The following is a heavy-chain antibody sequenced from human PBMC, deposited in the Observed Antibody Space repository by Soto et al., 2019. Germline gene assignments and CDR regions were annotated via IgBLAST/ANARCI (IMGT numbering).Heavy chain of an antibody. J-gene: IGHJ5*02. V-gene: IGHV1-46*03. CDR2: INPSGGST. CDR1: GYTFTSYY. Sequence: ASVKVSCKASGYTFTSYYMHWVRQAPGQGLEWMGIINPSGGSTSYAQKFQGRVTMTRDTSTSTVYMELSSLRSEDTAVYYCARQLGYCSGGSCYGVWFDPWGQGTLVTV. D-gene: IGHD2-15*01. CDR3: ARQLGYCSGGSCYGVWFDP.